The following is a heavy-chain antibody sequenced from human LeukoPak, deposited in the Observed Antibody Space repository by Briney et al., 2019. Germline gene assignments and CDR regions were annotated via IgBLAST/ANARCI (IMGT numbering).Heavy chain of an antibody. Sequence: SQTLSLTCTVSGGSISSGGYYWSWIRQPPGKGLEWIGSIYYSGSTYYNPSLKSRVTISVDTSKNQFSLKLSSVTAADTAVYYCAGSGDYGDYGVPFSLFDLWGRGTLVTVSS. J-gene: IGHJ2*01. V-gene: IGHV4-30-2*03. D-gene: IGHD4-17*01. CDR2: IYYSGST. CDR3: AGSGDYGDYGVPFSLFDL. CDR1: GGSISSGGYY.